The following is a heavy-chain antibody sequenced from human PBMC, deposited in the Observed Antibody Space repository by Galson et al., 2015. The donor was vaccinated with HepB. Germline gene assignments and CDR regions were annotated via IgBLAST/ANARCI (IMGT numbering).Heavy chain of an antibody. V-gene: IGHV1-18*01. D-gene: IGHD5-24*01. J-gene: IGHJ4*02. CDR1: GYTFSRFS. CDR2: ISGSDVNV. CDR3: ARGGLATIGGPTFDY. Sequence: SVKVSCKASGYTFSRFSISWLRQAPGQGLEWMGWISGSDVNVRYAQKFQGRLTMTTDTSTSTAHLDLRSLRSDDSAVYYCARGGLATIGGPTFDYWGQGTLVTVSS.